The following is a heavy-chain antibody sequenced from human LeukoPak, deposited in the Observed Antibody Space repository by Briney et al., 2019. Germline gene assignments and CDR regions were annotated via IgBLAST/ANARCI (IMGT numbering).Heavy chain of an antibody. CDR2: IKGDGSHT. Sequence: GGSLRLSCAASGFTFSNYWMHWVRQAPGKGLVWVSRIKGDGSHTVYADSVKGRFTISRDNAKNTLYLQMNSLRAEDTAVYYCARDNYDSSGYYQGQNYFDYWGQGTLVTVSS. J-gene: IGHJ4*02. V-gene: IGHV3-74*01. CDR1: GFTFSNYW. D-gene: IGHD3-22*01. CDR3: ARDNYDSSGYYQGQNYFDY.